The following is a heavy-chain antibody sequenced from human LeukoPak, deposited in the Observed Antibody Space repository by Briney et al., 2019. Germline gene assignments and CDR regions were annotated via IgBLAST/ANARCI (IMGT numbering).Heavy chain of an antibody. D-gene: IGHD1-26*01. Sequence: PSETLSLTCVVYGGSFSGYYWSWIRQPPGKGLEWIGEINLGGGTNYNLSLKSRITISEDTSKNEFSLMLSSVTAADTAVYYCARGRYSGTYYYWGQGTLVAVSS. CDR3: ARGRYSGTYYY. CDR1: GGSFSGYY. V-gene: IGHV4-34*01. CDR2: INLGGGT. J-gene: IGHJ4*02.